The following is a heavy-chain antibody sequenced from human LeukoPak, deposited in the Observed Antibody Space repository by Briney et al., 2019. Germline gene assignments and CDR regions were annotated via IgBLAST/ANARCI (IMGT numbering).Heavy chain of an antibody. J-gene: IGHJ4*02. CDR1: GGSISSYY. CDR3: ARVSYDSSGYYYYYFDY. CDR2: IYYSGST. D-gene: IGHD3-22*01. Sequence: SETLSLTCTVSGGSISSYYWSWIRQPPGKGLEWIGYIYYSGSTNYNPSLKSRVTISLDTSKNQFSLKLTSVTAADTAVYYCARVSYDSSGYYYYYFDYWGQGTLVIVSS. V-gene: IGHV4-59*01.